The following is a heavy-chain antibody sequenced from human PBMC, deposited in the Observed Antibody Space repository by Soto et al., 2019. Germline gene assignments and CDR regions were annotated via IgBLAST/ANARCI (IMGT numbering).Heavy chain of an antibody. CDR2: IWYDGSNK. Sequence: QVQLVESGGGVVQPGRSLRLSCAASGFTFSSYGMHWVRQAPGKGLEWVAVIWYDGSNKYYADSVKGRFTICRDNSKNTLYLQMNSLRAEDTAVYYCARGGYDFWSGSNWFDPWGQGTLVTVSS. CDR1: GFTFSSYG. J-gene: IGHJ5*02. D-gene: IGHD3-3*01. V-gene: IGHV3-33*01. CDR3: ARGGYDFWSGSNWFDP.